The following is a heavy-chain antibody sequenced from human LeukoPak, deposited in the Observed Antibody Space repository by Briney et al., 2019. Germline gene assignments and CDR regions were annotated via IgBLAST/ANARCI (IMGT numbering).Heavy chain of an antibody. CDR3: GRGWYYFDY. CDR2: INPNSGGT. D-gene: IGHD2-15*01. J-gene: IGHJ4*02. CDR1: VYTFSGYY. V-gene: IGHV1-2*02. Sequence: ASMKVSCKASVYTFSGYYMNWVRQAPGQGIEWMGWINPNSGGTNYAQKFQGRVTMTRDTSISTAYMELNRLRSDDTAVYYCGRGWYYFDYWGQGTLVTVSS.